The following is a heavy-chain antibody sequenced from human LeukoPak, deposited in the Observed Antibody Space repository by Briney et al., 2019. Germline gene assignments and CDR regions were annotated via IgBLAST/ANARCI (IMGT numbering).Heavy chain of an antibody. D-gene: IGHD5-18*01. CDR1: GGSVSSGSYY. J-gene: IGHJ4*02. CDR3: ASAMAEKDIDY. CDR2: IYYSGST. Sequence: PSETLSLTCTVSGGSVSSGSYYWSRIRQPPGKGLEWIGYIYYSGSTNYNPSLKSRVTISVDTSKNQFSLKLSSVTAADTAVYYCASAMAEKDIDYWGQGTLVTVSS. V-gene: IGHV4-61*01.